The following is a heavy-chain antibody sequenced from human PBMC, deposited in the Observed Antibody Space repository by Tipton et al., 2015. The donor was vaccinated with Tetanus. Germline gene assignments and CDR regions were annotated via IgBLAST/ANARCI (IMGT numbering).Heavy chain of an antibody. V-gene: IGHV5-51*01. CDR2: IYPDDSYT. Sequence: QLVQSGAEVKKPGESLKISCSGSGYSFNIYWLAWVRQMPGKGLEWMGIIYPDDSYTRYSPSFQGQVTISADKSTTPAYLQWSSLKASDTAMYYCARRLGPYTGDHFWHFDLWGRGTLVTVSS. D-gene: IGHD7-27*01. CDR3: ARRLGPYTGDHFWHFDL. J-gene: IGHJ2*01. CDR1: GYSFNIYW.